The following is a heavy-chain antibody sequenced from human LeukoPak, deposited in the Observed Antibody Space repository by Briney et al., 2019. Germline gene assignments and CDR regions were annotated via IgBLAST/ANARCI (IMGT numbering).Heavy chain of an antibody. CDR1: GFTFSSYS. Sequence: GGSLTLSCAASGFTFSSYSMNWVRQAPGKGLEWVSYISFSSSTIYYADSVKGRFTIFRDNAKNSLYLQMSSLRAEDTAVYYCGELGITMSGGGWGKGATLTISS. D-gene: IGHD3-10*02. V-gene: IGHV3-48*04. CDR3: GELGITMSGGG. J-gene: IGHJ6*04. CDR2: ISFSSSTI.